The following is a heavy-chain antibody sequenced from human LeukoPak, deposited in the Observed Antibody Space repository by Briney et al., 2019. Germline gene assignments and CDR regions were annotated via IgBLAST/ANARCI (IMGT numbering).Heavy chain of an antibody. CDR2: INPDSGDT. J-gene: IGHJ4*02. Sequence: ASVKVSCKASGYTFTGHYIHWVRQAPGQGLEWMGYINPDSGDTNYAQKLQGRVTLTGDTSITTTYMDLSSLRSDDTAVYYCARDSSRSTWYGGSSDWGQGTLVIVSS. CDR1: GYTFTGHY. V-gene: IGHV1-2*02. CDR3: ARDSSRSTWYGGSSD. D-gene: IGHD6-13*01.